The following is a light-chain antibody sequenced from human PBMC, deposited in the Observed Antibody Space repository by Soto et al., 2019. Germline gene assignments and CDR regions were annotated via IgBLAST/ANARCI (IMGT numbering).Light chain of an antibody. Sequence: QSVLTQPASVSGSPGQSITISCSGTSSDVGAYNYVSRYQQHPAKAPKLMIYDVSNRPSGVSDRFSGSKSGNTASLTISGLQAEDEADYYCYSYTSSSTYVFGSGTKVTVL. V-gene: IGLV2-14*03. CDR1: SSDVGAYNY. CDR3: YSYTSSSTYV. J-gene: IGLJ1*01. CDR2: DVS.